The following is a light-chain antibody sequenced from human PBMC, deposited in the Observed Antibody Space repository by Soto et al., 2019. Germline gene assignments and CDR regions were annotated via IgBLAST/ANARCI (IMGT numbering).Light chain of an antibody. CDR3: QQRSNWPLT. CDR2: DAT. Sequence: EIVLTQSPATPALSPGERATLSCRTGQSVRSYLAWYQQKPGQAPRLLIYDATNRATGIPARFSGSGSGTDFSLTISSLEPEDFAVYYCQQRSNWPLTFGGGTRVEIK. CDR1: QSVRSY. J-gene: IGKJ4*01. V-gene: IGKV3-11*01.